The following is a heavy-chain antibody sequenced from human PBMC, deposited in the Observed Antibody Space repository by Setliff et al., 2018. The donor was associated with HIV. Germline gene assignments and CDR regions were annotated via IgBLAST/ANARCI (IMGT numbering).Heavy chain of an antibody. CDR2: ITPLFGTS. CDR3: TRGPEVTTVTNPLTAEYFQH. J-gene: IGHJ1*01. V-gene: IGHV1-69*13. D-gene: IGHD4-17*01. Sequence: SVKVSCKASGGTFNTYTINWVRQAPGHGLEWMGGITPLFGTSNYAQKFQGRVTITVDASTSIVDMEISSPRSEDTAVYYCTRGPEVTTVTNPLTAEYFQHWGQGTPVTVSS. CDR1: GGTFNTYT.